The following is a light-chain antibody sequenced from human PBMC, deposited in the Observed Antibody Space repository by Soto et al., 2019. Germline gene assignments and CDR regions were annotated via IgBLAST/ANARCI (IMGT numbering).Light chain of an antibody. CDR2: GAS. Sequence: EIVLTQSPGTLSLSPGERATLSCRASQSVISTYLAWYQQKPGQAPRLLIYGASSRATGVPDRFSGTGSETDFTLTINRLEPEDFAVYYCQQYGSSPWTFGQGTKVDIK. J-gene: IGKJ1*01. V-gene: IGKV3-20*01. CDR1: QSVISTY. CDR3: QQYGSSPWT.